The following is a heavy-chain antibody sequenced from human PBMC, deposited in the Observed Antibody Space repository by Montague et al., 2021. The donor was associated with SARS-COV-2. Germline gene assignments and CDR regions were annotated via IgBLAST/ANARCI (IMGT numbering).Heavy chain of an antibody. D-gene: IGHD1-7*01. CDR2: INHSGST. V-gene: IGHV4-34*01. CDR1: GGSFSGYC. J-gene: IGHJ6*02. CDR3: AGGELELHIRDYYYYGMDV. Sequence: SETLSLTCAVYGGSFSGYCWSWIRQPPGKGLEWIGEINHSGSTKYNPSLKSRVTISVDTSKNQFSLRLSSVTAADTAVYYCAGGELELHIRDYYYYGMDVWGQGTTVTVSS.